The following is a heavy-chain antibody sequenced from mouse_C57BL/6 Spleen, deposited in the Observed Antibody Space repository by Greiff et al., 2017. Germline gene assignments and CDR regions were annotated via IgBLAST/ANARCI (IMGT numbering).Heavy chain of an antibody. CDR1: GYTFTDYY. J-gene: IGHJ2*01. D-gene: IGHD1-1*01. CDR2: INPYNGGT. V-gene: IGHV1-19*01. CDR3: ARRTVVADCFDY. Sequence: EVQLQESGPVLVKPGASVKMSCKASGYTFTDYYMNWVKQSHGKSLEWIGVINPYNGGTSYNQKFKGKATLTVDKSSSTAYMELNSLTSEDSAVYYCARRTVVADCFDYWGQGTTLTVSS.